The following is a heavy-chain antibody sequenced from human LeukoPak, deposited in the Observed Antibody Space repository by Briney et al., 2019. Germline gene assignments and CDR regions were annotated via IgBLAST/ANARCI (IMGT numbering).Heavy chain of an antibody. CDR1: GFTFSSYG. J-gene: IGHJ6*03. V-gene: IGHV3-30*02. CDR3: AKDWLRGSYYYYMDV. D-gene: IGHD5-18*01. Sequence: GSLRLSCAASGFTFSSYGMHWVRQAPGKGLEWVAFIRYDGSNKYYADSVKGRFTISRDNSKNTLYLQMNSLRAEDTAVYYCAKDWLRGSYYYYMDVWGKGTTVTVS. CDR2: IRYDGSNK.